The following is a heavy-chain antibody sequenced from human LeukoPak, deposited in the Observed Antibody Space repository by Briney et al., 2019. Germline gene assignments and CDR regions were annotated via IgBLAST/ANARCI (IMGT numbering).Heavy chain of an antibody. Sequence: ASVKVSCKASGYTFTIYGISWVRQAPGQGHEWMGWISAYNGNTNYAQKLQGRVTLTTDTPTSTAYMELRSLRSDDTAVYYCARGHYDFWSGYRRVNWFDPWGQGALVTVSS. CDR2: ISAYNGNT. J-gene: IGHJ5*02. D-gene: IGHD3-3*01. CDR1: GYTFTIYG. CDR3: ARGHYDFWSGYRRVNWFDP. V-gene: IGHV1-18*01.